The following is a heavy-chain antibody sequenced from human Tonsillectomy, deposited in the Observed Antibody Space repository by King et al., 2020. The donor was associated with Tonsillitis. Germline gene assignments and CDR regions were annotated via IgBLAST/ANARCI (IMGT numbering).Heavy chain of an antibody. D-gene: IGHD1-26*01. Sequence: VQLVESGAEVRKPGASVKVSCKASGYTFSGYYMHWVRQAPGQGLEWMGWINPNSGGTNYAQKFQGRVTMTRDTSISTAYMELSRLRSDDTAVYYCARGAYSGSWDAFDIWGQGTMVTVSS. V-gene: IGHV1-2*02. CDR1: GYTFSGYY. CDR2: INPNSGGT. CDR3: ARGAYSGSWDAFDI. J-gene: IGHJ3*02.